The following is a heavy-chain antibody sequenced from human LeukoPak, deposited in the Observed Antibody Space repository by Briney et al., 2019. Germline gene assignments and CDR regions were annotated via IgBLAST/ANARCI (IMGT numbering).Heavy chain of an antibody. CDR1: GGTFSSYA. CDR2: ISAYNGNT. CDR3: ARQWREYYYYYMDV. D-gene: IGHD6-19*01. V-gene: IGHV1-18*01. J-gene: IGHJ6*03. Sequence: GASVKVSCKASGGTFSSYAISWVRQAPGQGLEWMGWISAYNGNTNYAQKLQGRVTMTTDTSTSTAYMELRSLRSDDTAVYYCARQWREYYYYYMDVWGKGTTVTVSS.